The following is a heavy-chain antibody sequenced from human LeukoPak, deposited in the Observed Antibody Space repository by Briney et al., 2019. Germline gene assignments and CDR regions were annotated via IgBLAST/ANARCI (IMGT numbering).Heavy chain of an antibody. CDR2: ISNRGST. V-gene: IGHV4-59*02. CDR3: AKDVSGTYFAFDV. CDR1: GASVSSHF. Sequence: PSETLSLTCGVSGASVSSHFWSWIRQTPGMGQEWIGYISNRGSTGYNPSLRSRVTISVDAPKNEVSLNLRSVSAADTAVYYCAKDVSGTYFAFDVWGQGRTV. D-gene: IGHD1-26*01. J-gene: IGHJ3*01.